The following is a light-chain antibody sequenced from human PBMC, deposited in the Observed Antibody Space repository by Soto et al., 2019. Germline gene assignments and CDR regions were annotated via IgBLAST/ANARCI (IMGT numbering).Light chain of an antibody. Sequence: EIVMTQSPATLSVSPGERATLSCRSSQSVGSDLAWYQQKPGQAPRLVIYGASSRATGIPDRFSGSGSGTDFTLTISRLEPEDFAVYYCQHYGRSLPITFGQGTRLEI. J-gene: IGKJ5*01. CDR1: QSVGSD. CDR3: QHYGRSLPIT. V-gene: IGKV3-20*01. CDR2: GAS.